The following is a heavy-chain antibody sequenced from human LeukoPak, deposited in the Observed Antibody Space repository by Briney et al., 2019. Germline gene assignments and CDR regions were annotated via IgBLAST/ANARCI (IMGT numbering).Heavy chain of an antibody. D-gene: IGHD3-10*01. CDR1: GFTFSTCV. J-gene: IGHJ3*02. CDR2: IWYDGSNK. Sequence: PGGSLRLSCAASGFTFSTCVMNWFRQAPGKGLEWVAVIWYDGSNKYYADSVKGRFTISRDNSKNTLYLQMNSLRAEDTAVYYCARDPGDYYGSGSSYTCDNWGQGTMVTVSS. CDR3: ARDPGDYYGSGSSYTCDN. V-gene: IGHV3-33*08.